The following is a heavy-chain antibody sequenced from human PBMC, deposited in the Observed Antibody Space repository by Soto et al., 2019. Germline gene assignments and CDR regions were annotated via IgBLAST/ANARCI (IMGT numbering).Heavy chain of an antibody. CDR3: AGPGYSSQDY. CDR1: GFTFSSFA. Sequence: EVQLLESGGGLVQPGGSLRLSCAASGFTFSSFALSWVRQAPGKGLQWVSAISGSGGDTDYADSVKGRFTISRDNSKNTLFLQMNSLRAEDTAIYYCAGPGYSSQDYWGQGTLVTVSS. D-gene: IGHD5-18*01. J-gene: IGHJ4*02. CDR2: ISGSGGDT. V-gene: IGHV3-23*01.